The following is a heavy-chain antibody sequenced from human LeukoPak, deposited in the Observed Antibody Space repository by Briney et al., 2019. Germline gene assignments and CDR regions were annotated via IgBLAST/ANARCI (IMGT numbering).Heavy chain of an antibody. D-gene: IGHD5-24*01. CDR2: IYPGDSDT. Sequence: GESLKISCKGSGYTFTNYWIGWVRQMSGKGLEWMGIIYPGDSDTRYSPSFQGQVTISADKSITTAYLQWSSLKASDTAMYYCARHLQMVTILADFDYWGQGTLVTVSS. J-gene: IGHJ4*02. CDR1: GYTFTNYW. CDR3: ARHLQMVTILADFDY. V-gene: IGHV5-51*01.